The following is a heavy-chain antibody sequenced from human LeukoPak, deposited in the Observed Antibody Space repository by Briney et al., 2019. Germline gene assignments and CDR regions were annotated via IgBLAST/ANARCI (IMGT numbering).Heavy chain of an antibody. CDR1: GFTFSSYG. D-gene: IGHD6-13*01. J-gene: IGHJ4*02. CDR2: ISYDGSNT. Sequence: GGSLRLSCAASGFTFSSYGMHWVRQAPGKGLEWVAVISYDGSNTYYADSVQGRFTISRDNSKNTLYLQVNSLRAEDTAVYCCAKGGQQLVRYYFDYWGQGALVTVSS. V-gene: IGHV3-30*18. CDR3: AKGGQQLVRYYFDY.